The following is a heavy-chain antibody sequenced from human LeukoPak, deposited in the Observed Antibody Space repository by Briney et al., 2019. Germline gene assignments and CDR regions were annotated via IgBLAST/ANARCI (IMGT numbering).Heavy chain of an antibody. V-gene: IGHV4-59*01. D-gene: IGHD4-17*01. Sequence: SETLSLTCTVSGGSISSYYWSWIRQPPGKGLEWIGYIYYSGSTNYNPSLKSRVTISVDTSKNQFSLKLSSVTAADTAAYYCARTMTTVTTWFDYWGQGTLVTVSS. CDR1: GGSISSYY. J-gene: IGHJ4*02. CDR3: ARTMTTVTTWFDY. CDR2: IYYSGST.